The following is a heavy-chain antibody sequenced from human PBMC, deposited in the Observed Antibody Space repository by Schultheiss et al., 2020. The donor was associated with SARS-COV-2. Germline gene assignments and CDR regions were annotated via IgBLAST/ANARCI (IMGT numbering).Heavy chain of an antibody. Sequence: SETLSLTCTVSGASISRSDYYWSWIRQSPGRGLEWVGSASYTYYSGSTYYSPSLKSRVTISGDTSKNQFSLRLTSVTAADTAVYYCASRGPDGSSNEVDVWGQGTTVTGSS. CDR3: ASRGPDGSSNEVDV. V-gene: IGHV4-39*01. D-gene: IGHD1-1*01. CDR2: ASYTYYSGST. J-gene: IGHJ6*02. CDR1: GASISRSDYY.